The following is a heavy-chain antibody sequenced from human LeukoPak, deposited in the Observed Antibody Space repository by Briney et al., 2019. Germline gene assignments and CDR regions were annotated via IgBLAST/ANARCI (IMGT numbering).Heavy chain of an antibody. D-gene: IGHD1-20*01. CDR1: GFRFREFG. Sequence: GSLRLSCVASGFRFREFGMHLVRQAPGKGLEWVAVIFYDRGKKFYADSVEGRFTISSDNFKNTLYLQMNSLRDEDTAVYYCAKGDNYKPLYFDNWGQGSLVTVSA. V-gene: IGHV3-33*06. CDR2: IFYDRGKK. J-gene: IGHJ4*02. CDR3: AKGDNYKPLYFDN.